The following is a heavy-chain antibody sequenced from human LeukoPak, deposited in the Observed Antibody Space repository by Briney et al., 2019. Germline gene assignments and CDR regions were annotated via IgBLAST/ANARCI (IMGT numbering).Heavy chain of an antibody. Sequence: PSETLSLTCTVSGGSISSSSYYWGWIRQPPGKGLEWIGEINHSGSTNYNPSLKSRVTISVDTSKNQFSLKLSSVTAADTAVYYCARLLGSGSYNLDYWGQGTLVTVSS. V-gene: IGHV4-39*07. D-gene: IGHD3-10*01. CDR2: INHSGST. CDR1: GGSISSSSYY. CDR3: ARLLGSGSYNLDY. J-gene: IGHJ4*02.